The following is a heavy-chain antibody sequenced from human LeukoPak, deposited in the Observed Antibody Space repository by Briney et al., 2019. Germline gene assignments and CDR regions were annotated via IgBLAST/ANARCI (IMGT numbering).Heavy chain of an antibody. J-gene: IGHJ5*02. Sequence: GGSLRLSCAASGFTSSSYWMSWVRQAPGKGLEWVANIKQDGSEKYYVDSVKGRFTISRDNAKNSLYLQMNSLRAEDTAVYYCARESAAAAGRGDWFDPWGQGTLVTVSS. CDR1: GFTSSSYW. CDR3: ARESAAAAGRGDWFDP. V-gene: IGHV3-7*01. D-gene: IGHD6-13*01. CDR2: IKQDGSEK.